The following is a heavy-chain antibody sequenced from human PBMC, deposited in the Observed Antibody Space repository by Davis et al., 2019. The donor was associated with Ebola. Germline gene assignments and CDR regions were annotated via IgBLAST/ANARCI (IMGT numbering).Heavy chain of an antibody. CDR2: VILKSGAT. CDR1: GYTFTGYN. D-gene: IGHD4-17*01. J-gene: IGHJ5*02. V-gene: IGHV1-2*06. Sequence: ASVKVSCKASGYTFTGYNVHWVRQAPGQGLEWLGRVILKSGATNYAQKFQGRVTMTRDTSTSTVYMELSSLRSEDTAVYYCARGTANYGDYGGWIDPWGQGTLVTVSS. CDR3: ARGTANYGDYGGWIDP.